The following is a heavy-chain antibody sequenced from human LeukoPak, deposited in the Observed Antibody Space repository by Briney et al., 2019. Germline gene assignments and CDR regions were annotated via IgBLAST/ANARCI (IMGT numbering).Heavy chain of an antibody. V-gene: IGHV5-51*01. D-gene: IGHD6-19*01. CDR2: IYPGYSDT. J-gene: IGHJ4*02. CDR1: GYSFTTYW. Sequence: GESLKISCKVPGYSFTTYWIGWVRPIPGKGLGLMGMIYPGYSDTRYSPPLQGQVTISADKSISTAYLQWSSLKASDAAIYYCASLTPEYTSDHFKYWGQGTLLTVSS. CDR3: ASLTPEYTSDHFKY.